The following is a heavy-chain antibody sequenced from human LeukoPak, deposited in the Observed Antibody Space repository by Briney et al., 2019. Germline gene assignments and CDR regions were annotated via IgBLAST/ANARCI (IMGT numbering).Heavy chain of an antibody. D-gene: IGHD6-13*01. J-gene: IGHJ6*02. CDR1: GGSISSYY. Sequence: KPSETLSLTCTVSGGSISSYYWSWIRQPPGKGLEWIGYIYYSGSTNYNPSLKSRVTISVDTSKNQFSLKLSSVTAADTAVYYCARDSGGKWYSSSYYGMDVWGQGTTVTVSS. V-gene: IGHV4-59*01. CDR2: IYYSGST. CDR3: ARDSGGKWYSSSYYGMDV.